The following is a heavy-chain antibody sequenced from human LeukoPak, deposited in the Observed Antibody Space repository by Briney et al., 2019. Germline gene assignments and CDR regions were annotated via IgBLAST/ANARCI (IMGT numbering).Heavy chain of an antibody. CDR3: ARDQSESDNSAFDI. D-gene: IGHD3-22*01. J-gene: IGHJ3*02. Sequence: GGSLRLSCAASGVTLSDLHMDWVRQAPGKGLEWVGRTRNKARGHTTEYAASVKGRFTISRDDSKTLVYLQMNSLKTEDTAVYFCARDQSESDNSAFDIWGQGTVVIVSS. V-gene: IGHV3-72*01. CDR2: TRNKARGHTT. CDR1: GVTLSDLH.